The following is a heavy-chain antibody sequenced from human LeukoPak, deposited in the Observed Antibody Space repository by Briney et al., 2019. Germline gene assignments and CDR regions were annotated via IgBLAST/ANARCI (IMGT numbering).Heavy chain of an antibody. D-gene: IGHD5-18*01. J-gene: IGHJ4*02. Sequence: SETLSLTCTVSGGSISSYYWSWIRQPAGKGLEWIGRIHTSGSTNYNASLKSRVTMSVDTSRNQFSLKLSSVTAADTAVYYCAGYSYGHRFVDYWGQGTLVTVSS. CDR1: GGSISSYY. CDR2: IHTSGST. CDR3: AGYSYGHRFVDY. V-gene: IGHV4-4*07.